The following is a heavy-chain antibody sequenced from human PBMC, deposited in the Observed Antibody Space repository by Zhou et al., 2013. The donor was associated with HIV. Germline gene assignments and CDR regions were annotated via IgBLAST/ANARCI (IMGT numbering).Heavy chain of an antibody. Sequence: EVQLLESGGGLVQPGGSLRLSCATSGFTFSNYAVSWVRQAPGKGLEWVSFISGSGYSTYYAHSVKGRFTISRDNSKNSFHLQMNNLRPGDTAVYYCARGGYWNSANPQFYYYYMDVWGKGTTVTVSS. D-gene: IGHD1-7*01. CDR2: ISGSGYST. V-gene: IGHV3-23*01. J-gene: IGHJ6*03. CDR1: GFTFSNYA. CDR3: ARGGYWNSANPQFYYYYMDV.